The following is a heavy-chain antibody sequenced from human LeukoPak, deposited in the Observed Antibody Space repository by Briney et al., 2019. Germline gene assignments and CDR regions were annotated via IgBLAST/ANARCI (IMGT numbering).Heavy chain of an antibody. Sequence: PGGSLRLSCAASGFTFSDYYMSWIRQAPGKGLEWVSYISSSSGFTNYADSVKDRFTISRDNAKNSLYLQMNSLRAEDTAVCYCARGRDGRDYGDLTNCFDPWGQGTLVTVSS. CDR1: GFTFSDYY. CDR2: ISSSSGFT. V-gene: IGHV3-11*03. D-gene: IGHD4-17*01. CDR3: ARGRDGRDYGDLTNCFDP. J-gene: IGHJ5*02.